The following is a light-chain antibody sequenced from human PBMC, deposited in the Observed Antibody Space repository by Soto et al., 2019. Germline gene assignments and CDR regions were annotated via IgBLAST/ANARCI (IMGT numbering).Light chain of an antibody. CDR1: NANIGNNY. CDR2: DNH. CDR3: GTWDGSLSAGV. Sequence: QSALTQPPSVSAAPGQKVTISCSGSNANIGNNYVSWYQQLPGAAPKLLIYDNHKRPSGIPDRFSGSRSGTSATLGITGLQTGDEADYYCGTWDGSLSAGVFGGGTKVTVL. J-gene: IGLJ3*02. V-gene: IGLV1-51*01.